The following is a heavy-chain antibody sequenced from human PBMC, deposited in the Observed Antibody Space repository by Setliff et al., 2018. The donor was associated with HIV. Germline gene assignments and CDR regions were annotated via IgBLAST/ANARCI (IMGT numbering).Heavy chain of an antibody. V-gene: IGHV1-69*05. CDR3: ARVLSVTMIRGANGY. D-gene: IGHD3-10*01. CDR2: VIPMFGIT. J-gene: IGHJ4*02. Sequence: GASVKVSCKASGGTFTNHGIGWVRQAPGRRLEWLGGVIPMFGITNDGQKFQGRVAITTDESTSTVFMELSSLTSDDTAVYFCARVLSVTMIRGANGYWGQGTLVTVSS. CDR1: GGTFTNHG.